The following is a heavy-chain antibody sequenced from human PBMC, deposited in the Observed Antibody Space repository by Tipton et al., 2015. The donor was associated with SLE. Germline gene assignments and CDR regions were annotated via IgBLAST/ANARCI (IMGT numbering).Heavy chain of an antibody. D-gene: IGHD6-6*01. CDR1: GGSISRHY. CDR3: AADSSSSNY. Sequence: TLSLTCSVSGGSISRHYWSWIRQPPGKGLEGFGYIYFSGSTKHNPSLMSRVTISVDKSKKQFSLKLSSVTAADTAVYYCAADSSSSNYWGQGTLVTVSS. J-gene: IGHJ4*02. CDR2: IYFSGST. V-gene: IGHV4-59*08.